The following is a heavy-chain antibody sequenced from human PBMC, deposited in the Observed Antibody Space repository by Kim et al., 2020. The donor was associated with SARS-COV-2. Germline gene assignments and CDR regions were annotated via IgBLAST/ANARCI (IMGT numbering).Heavy chain of an antibody. D-gene: IGHD3-10*01. V-gene: IGHV3-53*01. CDR1: GFTVSSNY. J-gene: IGHJ4*02. CDR3: ARGLWFGELEDEWYFDY. Sequence: GGSLRLSCAASGFTVSSNYMSWVRQAPGKGLEWVSVIYSGGSTYYADSVKGRFTISRDNSKNTLYLQMNSLRAEDTAVYYCARGLWFGELEDEWYFDYWGQGTLVTVSS. CDR2: IYSGGST.